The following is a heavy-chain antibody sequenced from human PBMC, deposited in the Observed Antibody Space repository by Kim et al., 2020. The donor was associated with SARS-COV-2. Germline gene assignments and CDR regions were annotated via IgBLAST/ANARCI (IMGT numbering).Heavy chain of an antibody. D-gene: IGHD2-15*01. CDR3: ARNWVSADVVVETVVCCYNHMDV. CDR2: ISSSGSTI. Sequence: GGSLRLSCAASGFTFSDYYMSWIRQAPGKGLEWVSSISSSGSTIYYADSVKGRFTISRDNAKNTLYLQMNSLRAEDTAVYYCARNWVSADVVVETVVCCYNHMDVWGQGTPVTVSS. V-gene: IGHV3-11*01. J-gene: IGHJ6*02. CDR1: GFTFSDYY.